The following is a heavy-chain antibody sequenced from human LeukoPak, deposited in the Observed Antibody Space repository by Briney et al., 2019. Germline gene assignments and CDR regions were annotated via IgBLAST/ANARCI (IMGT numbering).Heavy chain of an antibody. CDR3: ARDHLGPSFDY. CDR2: ISYDGSNK. Sequence: PGGSLRLSCVASGFTFSSYGMHWVRQAPGKGLEWVAVISYDGSNKYYADSVKGRLTISRDNSKNTLYLQMNSLRAEDTAVYYCARDHLGPSFDYWGQGTLVTVSS. J-gene: IGHJ4*02. CDR1: GFTFSSYG. D-gene: IGHD7-27*01. V-gene: IGHV3-30*03.